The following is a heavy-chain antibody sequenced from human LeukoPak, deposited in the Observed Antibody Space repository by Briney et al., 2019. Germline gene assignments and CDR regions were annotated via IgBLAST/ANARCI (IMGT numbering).Heavy chain of an antibody. J-gene: IGHJ4*02. CDR2: INHSGST. CDR3: ARGRITLVRGGSGSRSYFFDF. Sequence: SETLSLTCAVYGGSFSGYYWRWIRQPPGKGLEWIGEINHSGSTNYNPSLKSRVARSVDTSKNQFSLKLSSVTAADTAVYYCARGRITLVRGGSGSRSYFFDFWGQGTLVTVSS. CDR1: GGSFSGYY. V-gene: IGHV4-34*01. D-gene: IGHD3-10*01.